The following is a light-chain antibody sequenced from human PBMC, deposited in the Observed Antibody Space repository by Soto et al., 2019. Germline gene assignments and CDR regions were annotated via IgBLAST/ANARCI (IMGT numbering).Light chain of an antibody. CDR2: DVS. CDR3: SSYRSSSKRV. Sequence: QSALTQPASVSGSPGQSITISCTGTSSDVGGYNYVSWYQQHPGKAPKLMIYDVSNRPSGVSNRFSGSKSGNTASLTISGLQAEDEADYYCSSYRSSSKRVFGTGTKVPS. V-gene: IGLV2-14*03. J-gene: IGLJ1*01. CDR1: SSDVGGYNY.